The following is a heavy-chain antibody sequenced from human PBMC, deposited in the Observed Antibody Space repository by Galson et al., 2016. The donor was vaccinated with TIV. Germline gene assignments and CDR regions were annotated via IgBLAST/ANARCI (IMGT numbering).Heavy chain of an antibody. Sequence: SLRLSCAASGLIVSEYYMTWVRQAPGKGLEWVALIDSDGRTVHDDSVRGRFYASRDNSKNMVYLQMDSLRPEDTAVYFCARDRRHCGNECFLRYYYGMDAWGQGTTVTVSS. CDR1: GLIVSEYY. D-gene: IGHD2-21*01. CDR3: ARDRRHCGNECFLRYYYGMDA. J-gene: IGHJ6*02. CDR2: IDSDGRT. V-gene: IGHV3-66*02.